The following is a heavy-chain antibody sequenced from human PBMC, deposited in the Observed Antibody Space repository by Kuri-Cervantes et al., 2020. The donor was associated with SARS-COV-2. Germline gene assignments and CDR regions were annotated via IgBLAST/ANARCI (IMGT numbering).Heavy chain of an antibody. J-gene: IGHJ4*02. CDR3: ARAGITGTTFYFDY. D-gene: IGHD1-7*01. V-gene: IGHV3-74*01. CDR2: INSDGSST. CDR1: GFTFSSYW. Sequence: GGSLRLSCAASGFTFSSYWMHWVRQAPGKGLVWVSRINSDGSSTSYADSVKGRFTISRDNAKNTLYLQVNSLRAEDTAVYYCARAGITGTTFYFDYWGQGTLVTVSS.